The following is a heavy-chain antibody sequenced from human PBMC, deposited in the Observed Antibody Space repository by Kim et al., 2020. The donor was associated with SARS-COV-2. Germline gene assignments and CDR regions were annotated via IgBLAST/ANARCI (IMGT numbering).Heavy chain of an antibody. CDR1: GYTFTSYG. CDR3: AREVSAYYDSSGYSPYFDY. CDR2: ISAYNGNT. V-gene: IGHV1-18*01. Sequence: ASVKVSCKASGYTFTSYGISWVRQAPGQGLEWMGWISAYNGNTNYAQKLQGRVTMTTDTSTSTAYMELRSLRSDDTAVYYCAREVSAYYDSSGYSPYFDYWGQGTLVTVSS. D-gene: IGHD3-22*01. J-gene: IGHJ4*02.